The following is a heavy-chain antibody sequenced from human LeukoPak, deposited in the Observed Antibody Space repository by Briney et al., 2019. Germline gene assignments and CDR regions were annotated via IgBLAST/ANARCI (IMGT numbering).Heavy chain of an antibody. J-gene: IGHJ6*02. CDR2: IGSAGYT. CDR3: AKDPFNGMDV. CDR1: GFTFDNND. Sequence: GGSLRLSCEVSGFTFDNNDMHWVRHTTGKGLEWVSAIGSAGYTYYADSVKGRFAISRDNSKNTLYLQMNSLRAEDTAAYYCAKDPFNGMDVWGQGTTVTVSS. V-gene: IGHV3-13*01.